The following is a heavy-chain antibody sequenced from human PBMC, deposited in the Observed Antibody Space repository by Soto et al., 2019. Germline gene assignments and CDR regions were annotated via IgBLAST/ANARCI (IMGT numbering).Heavy chain of an antibody. CDR1: GYTFTGYY. V-gene: IGHV1-2*02. D-gene: IGHD3-10*01. CDR2: INPNSGGT. J-gene: IGHJ3*02. CDR3: ASGNVLRWFGDAFDI. Sequence: GASVKVSCKASGYTFTGYYMHWVRQAPGQGLEWMGWINPNSGGTNYAQKFQGRVTMTRDTSISTAYMELSRLRSDDTAVYYCASGNVLRWFGDAFDIWGQGTMVTVSS.